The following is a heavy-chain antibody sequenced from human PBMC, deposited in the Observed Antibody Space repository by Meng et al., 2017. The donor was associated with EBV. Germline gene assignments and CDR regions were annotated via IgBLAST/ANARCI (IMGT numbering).Heavy chain of an antibody. Sequence: QVRLVQSWSGWKRPGASVKVSCKASGYTFRNYAINWMRQVPGQGLEWMGWINTYSGKATFAQGFTGRFVFSLDTPVTTAHLQISGLKTEDSAVYYCARGVEENGSHYPFDSWGQGTLVTVSS. D-gene: IGHD1-1*01. J-gene: IGHJ4*02. V-gene: IGHV7-4-1*02. CDR2: INTYSGKA. CDR1: GYTFRNYA. CDR3: ARGVEENGSHYPFDS.